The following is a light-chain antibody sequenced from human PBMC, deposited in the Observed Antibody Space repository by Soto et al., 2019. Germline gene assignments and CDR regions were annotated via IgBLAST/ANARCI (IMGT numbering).Light chain of an antibody. Sequence: EIVLTQSPGTLSLSPGERATLSFSASQSVSSSYLAWHQPNHAPAPRLLISAASTRVTGIPDRFIGSGSGTAFTITIRRLEPEDFAVYYCQHYVSPPITFGQGTRLEI. CDR2: AAS. V-gene: IGKV3-20*01. J-gene: IGKJ5*01. CDR1: QSVSSSY. CDR3: QHYVSPPIT.